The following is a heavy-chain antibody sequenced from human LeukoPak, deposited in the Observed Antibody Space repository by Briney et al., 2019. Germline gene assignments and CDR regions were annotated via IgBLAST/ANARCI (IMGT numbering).Heavy chain of an antibody. CDR3: AREGYSSGYYYVDAFDI. CDR1: GFTFSSYE. CDR2: ISSSGSTI. D-gene: IGHD3-22*01. V-gene: IGHV3-48*03. Sequence: GGSLRLSCAASGFTFSSYEMNWVRQAPGKGLEWVSYISSSGSTIYYADSVKGRFTISRDNAKNSLYLQMNSLRAEDTAVYYCAREGYSSGYYYVDAFDIWGQGTMVTVSS. J-gene: IGHJ3*02.